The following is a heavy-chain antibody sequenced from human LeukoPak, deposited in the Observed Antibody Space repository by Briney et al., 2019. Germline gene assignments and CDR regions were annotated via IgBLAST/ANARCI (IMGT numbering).Heavy chain of an antibody. CDR3: ARDEVGGRVATIIVQDWFDP. CDR1: GYTFTSYG. V-gene: IGHV1-18*04. J-gene: IGHJ5*02. D-gene: IGHD5-12*01. CDR2: ISGYNGNT. Sequence: ASVKVSCKASGYTFTSYGISWVRQAPGQGLERMGWISGYNGNTKYAQKLQGRVTMTTDTSTSTAYMELRSLRSDDTAVYYCARDEVGGRVATIIVQDWFDPWGQGTLVTVSS.